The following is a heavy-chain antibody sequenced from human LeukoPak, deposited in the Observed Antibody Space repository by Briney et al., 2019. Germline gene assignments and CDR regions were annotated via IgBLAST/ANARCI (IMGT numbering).Heavy chain of an antibody. CDR2: INPNSGGT. V-gene: IGHV1-2*02. CDR1: GYTFTGYY. D-gene: IGHD5-12*01. CDR3: AREVSIVATISVYSFDY. Sequence: ASVKVSCKASGYTFTGYYTHWVRQAPGQGLEWMGWINPNSGGTNYAQKFQGRVTMTRDTSISTAYMELSRLRSDDTAVYYCAREVSIVATISVYSFDYWGQGTLVTVSS. J-gene: IGHJ4*02.